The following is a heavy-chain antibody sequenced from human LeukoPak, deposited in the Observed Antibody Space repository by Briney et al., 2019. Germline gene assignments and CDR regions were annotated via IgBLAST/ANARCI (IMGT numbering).Heavy chain of an antibody. Sequence: SETLSLTCTVSDDSFSSHYWTWIRQPPGKGLEWIGYIYYSGSTNYNPSLKSRVTISVDTSKNQFSLKLSSVTAADTAVYYCARAMGSSSWSVPYWYFDLWGRGTLVTVSS. CDR1: DDSFSSHY. CDR2: IYYSGST. D-gene: IGHD6-13*01. CDR3: ARAMGSSSWSVPYWYFDL. V-gene: IGHV4-59*11. J-gene: IGHJ2*01.